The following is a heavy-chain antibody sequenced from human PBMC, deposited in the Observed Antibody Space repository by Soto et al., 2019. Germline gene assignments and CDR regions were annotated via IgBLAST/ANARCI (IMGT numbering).Heavy chain of an antibody. CDR1: GFTFSSYG. CDR2: ILYDGSNK. J-gene: IGHJ4*02. Sequence: QVQLVESGGGVVQPGRSLRLSCAASGFTFSSYGMHWVRQAPGKGLEWVAVILYDGSNKYYADSVKGRFTISRDNSKNTLYRQMDSLSPEDTAVYYCAEDVFDAYWGQGTLVTVSS. D-gene: IGHD2-8*01. CDR3: AEDVFDAY. V-gene: IGHV3-30*18.